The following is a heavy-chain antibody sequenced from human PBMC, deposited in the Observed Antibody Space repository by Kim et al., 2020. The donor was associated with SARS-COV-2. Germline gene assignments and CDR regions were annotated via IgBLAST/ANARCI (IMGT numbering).Heavy chain of an antibody. D-gene: IGHD2-15*01. CDR2: INHSGST. CDR3: DCQGGDAFDI. CDR1: GGSFSGYY. J-gene: IGHJ3*02. V-gene: IGHV4-34*01. Sequence: SETLSLTCAVYGGSFSGYYWSWIRQPPGKGLEWIGEINHSGSTNYNPSLKSRVTISVDTSKNQFSLKLSSVTAADTAVYYCDCQGGDAFDIWGQGTMVTVSS.